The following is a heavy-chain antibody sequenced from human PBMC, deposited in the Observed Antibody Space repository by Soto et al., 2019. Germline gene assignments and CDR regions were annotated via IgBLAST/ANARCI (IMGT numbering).Heavy chain of an antibody. CDR1: GGTFSSYA. J-gene: IGHJ4*02. V-gene: IGHV1-69*13. Sequence: SVKVSCKASGGTFSSYAISWVRQAPGQGLEWMGGIIPIFGTANYAQKFQGRVTITADESTSTAYMELSSLRSEDTAVYYCARSDSSGYYPHAYWGQGTLVTISS. CDR2: IIPIFGTA. D-gene: IGHD3-22*01. CDR3: ARSDSSGYYPHAY.